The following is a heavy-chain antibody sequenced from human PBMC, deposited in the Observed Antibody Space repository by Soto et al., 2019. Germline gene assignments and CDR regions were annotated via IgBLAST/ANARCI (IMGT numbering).Heavy chain of an antibody. J-gene: IGHJ4*02. CDR2: ISGGGDTT. V-gene: IGHV3-23*01. CDR3: AKGRGGSGSLTPRVDF. Sequence: GGSLRLSCAASGFTFNNYAMTWVRQAPGKGLEWVSAISGGGDTTSYADSVKGRFTVSRDGSKNTLYLQMSSLRAEDTALYYCAKGRGGSGSLTPRVDFWGQGTLVTVS. D-gene: IGHD3-10*01. CDR1: GFTFNNYA.